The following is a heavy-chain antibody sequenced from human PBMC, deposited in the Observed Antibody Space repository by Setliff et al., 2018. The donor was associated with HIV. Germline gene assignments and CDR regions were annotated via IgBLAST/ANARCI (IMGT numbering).Heavy chain of an antibody. Sequence: SETLSLTCTVSDNSITNYYWNWIRQPPGKGLEWIGYMHYSGRTSYNPSLKSRVTTSVNTSKNQLSLNLSSVTAAGTAVYYCARWGETTGIKAFDLWGQGTMVTVSS. D-gene: IGHD1-1*01. CDR2: MHYSGRT. CDR3: ARWGETTGIKAFDL. CDR1: DNSITNYY. V-gene: IGHV4-59*01. J-gene: IGHJ3*01.